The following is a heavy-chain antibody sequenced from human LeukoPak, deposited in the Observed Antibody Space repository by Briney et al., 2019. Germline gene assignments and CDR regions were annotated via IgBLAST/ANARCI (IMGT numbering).Heavy chain of an antibody. CDR2: IYYTGGT. CDR1: GGSIGSDY. J-gene: IGHJ4*02. D-gene: IGHD7-27*01. Sequence: PSETLSLTCTVSGGSIGSDYWTWIRQPPGKGLEYIGYIYYTGGTNYNPSLKSRVTISVDTSKNQFSLKLSSVTAADTAVYYCARKIWGSYFDYWGQGTLVTVSS. V-gene: IGHV4-59*12. CDR3: ARKIWGSYFDY.